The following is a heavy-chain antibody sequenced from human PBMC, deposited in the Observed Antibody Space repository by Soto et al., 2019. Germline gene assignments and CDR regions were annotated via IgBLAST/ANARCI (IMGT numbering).Heavy chain of an antibody. J-gene: IGHJ6*02. CDR3: ARSRLGNYYFDGLDV. CDR2: IYHIGST. CDR1: GGSISSYN. V-gene: IGHV4-59*01. Sequence: SETLSLTCTVSGGSISSYNWSWTPQLPEKGLEWIGYIYHIGSTDYNPSLRSRVTISVDTSKNQFSLKLSSVTAADTAMYYWARSRLGNYYFDGLDVWGQGTTVTVSS.